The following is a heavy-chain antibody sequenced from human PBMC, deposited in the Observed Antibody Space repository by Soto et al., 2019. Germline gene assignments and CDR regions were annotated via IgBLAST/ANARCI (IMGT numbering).Heavy chain of an antibody. CDR3: ASRRSRGRALLFDP. CDR2: IYNSGST. D-gene: IGHD1-26*01. Sequence: SETLSLTCSVSGGSISRSYWGWIRQPPGKGLDWIGYIYNSGSTDCHPSLRSRVTISVDTSKNQFSLKLSSVTAADTAVYYCASRRSRGRALLFDPWGQGTLVIVSS. J-gene: IGHJ5*02. V-gene: IGHV4-4*09. CDR1: GGSISRSY.